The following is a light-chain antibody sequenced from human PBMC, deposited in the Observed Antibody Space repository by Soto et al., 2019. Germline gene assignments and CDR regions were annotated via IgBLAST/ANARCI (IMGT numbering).Light chain of an antibody. CDR3: VQGTHWPPYS. J-gene: IGKJ2*03. V-gene: IGKV2-30*01. CDR1: QSLVYRDGSTY. CDR2: KVS. Sequence: VVLTQSPLSLPDTLGQPGSISCRSSQSLVYRDGSTYLNWFQQRPGQSPRRLIYKVSDRDSGVPDRFSGSGSGTDFSLKISRVEAEDVGVYYCVQGTHWPPYSFGQGTKLEIK.